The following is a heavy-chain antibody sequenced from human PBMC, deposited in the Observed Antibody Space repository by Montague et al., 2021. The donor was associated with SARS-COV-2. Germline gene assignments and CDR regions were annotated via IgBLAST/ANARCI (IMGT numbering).Heavy chain of an antibody. CDR1: GGSFSGYY. Sequence: SETLSLTYAVYGGSFSGYYWSWIRQPPGKGLEWIGEINHSGSTNYNPSLKSRVTISVDTSKNQFSLELSSVTAADTAVYYCTREGYQVLWSDYYYYGMDVWGQGTTVTVFS. V-gene: IGHV4-34*01. CDR3: TREGYQVLWSDYYYYGMDV. J-gene: IGHJ6*02. CDR2: INHSGST. D-gene: IGHD2-2*01.